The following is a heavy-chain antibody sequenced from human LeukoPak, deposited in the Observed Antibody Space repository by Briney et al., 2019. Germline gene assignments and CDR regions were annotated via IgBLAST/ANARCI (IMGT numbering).Heavy chain of an antibody. Sequence: SETLSLTCTVSGGSVSSGSYYWSWIRQPPGKGLEWIGYIYYSGSTNYNPSLKSRVTISVDTSKNQFSLKLSSVTAADTAVYYCARLEYSSSWKPPSTFDYWGQGTLVTVSS. D-gene: IGHD6-13*01. CDR2: IYYSGST. CDR3: ARLEYSSSWKPPSTFDY. V-gene: IGHV4-61*01. J-gene: IGHJ4*02. CDR1: GGSVSSGSYY.